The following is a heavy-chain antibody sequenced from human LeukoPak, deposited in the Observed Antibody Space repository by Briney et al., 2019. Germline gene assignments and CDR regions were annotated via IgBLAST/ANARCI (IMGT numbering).Heavy chain of an antibody. CDR3: AKHAYGSGKQAIDY. J-gene: IGHJ4*02. CDR2: IWYDGSNK. CDR1: GFTFSSYG. V-gene: IGHV3-33*06. D-gene: IGHD3-10*01. Sequence: GGSLRLSCAASGFTFSSYGMHWVRQAPGKGLEWVAVIWYDGSNKYYADSVKGRFTISRDNSMNTLYLQMNSLRAEDTAVYYCAKHAYGSGKQAIDYWGQGTLVTVSS.